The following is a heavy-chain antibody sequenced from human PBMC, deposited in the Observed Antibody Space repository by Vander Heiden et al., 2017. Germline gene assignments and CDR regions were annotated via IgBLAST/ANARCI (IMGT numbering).Heavy chain of an antibody. CDR1: GFTFSSYS. CDR3: ARERGYYDSSGYYSSAFDI. Sequence: EVQLVESGGGLVKPGGSLRLSCAAFGFTFSSYSMNWVRQAPGKGLEWVSSISSSSSYIYYADSVKGRFTISRDNAKNSLYLQMNSLRAEDTAVYYCARERGYYDSSGYYSSAFDIWGQGTMVTVSS. J-gene: IGHJ3*02. V-gene: IGHV3-21*01. CDR2: ISSSSSYI. D-gene: IGHD3-22*01.